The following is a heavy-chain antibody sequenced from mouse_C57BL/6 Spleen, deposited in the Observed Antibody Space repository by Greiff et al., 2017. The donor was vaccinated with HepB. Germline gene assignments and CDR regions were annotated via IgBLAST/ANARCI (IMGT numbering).Heavy chain of an antibody. CDR3: TYGSSYGYAMDY. J-gene: IGHJ4*01. D-gene: IGHD1-1*01. CDR2: IDPENGDT. V-gene: IGHV14-4*01. CDR1: GFNIKDDY. Sequence: VQLKESGAELVRPGASVKLSCTASGFNIKDDYMHWVKQRPEQGLEWIGWIDPENGDTEYASKFQGKATITADTSSNTAYLQLSSLTSEDTAVYYCTYGSSYGYAMDYWGQGTSVTVSS.